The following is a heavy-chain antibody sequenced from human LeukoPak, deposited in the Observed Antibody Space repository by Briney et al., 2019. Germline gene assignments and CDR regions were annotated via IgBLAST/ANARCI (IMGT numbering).Heavy chain of an antibody. CDR3: ARTYYDFWSGSKYCYYYGMDV. D-gene: IGHD3-3*01. J-gene: IGHJ6*02. V-gene: IGHV1-8*01. CDR1: GYTFTSYD. Sequence: GASVKVSCKASGYTFTSYDINWVRQATGQGLEWMGWMNPNSGNTGYAQKFQGRVTMTRNTSISTAYMELSSLRSEDTAVYYCARTYYDFWSGSKYCYYYGMDVWGQGTTVTVSS. CDR2: MNPNSGNT.